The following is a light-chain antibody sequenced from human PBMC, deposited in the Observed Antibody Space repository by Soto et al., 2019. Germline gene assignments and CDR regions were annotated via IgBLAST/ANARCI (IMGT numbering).Light chain of an antibody. CDR2: KAS. CDR1: QSINNW. J-gene: IGKJ1*01. Sequence: DIQMTQSPSTLSASVGDRVTITCRASQSINNWLAWYQQKPGKAPKIMIYKASRLTTGVPSRFSGSGSGTEFTLTISSLQPDDFATYYCQQYNSLFPWTFGQGTKV. CDR3: QQYNSLFPWT. V-gene: IGKV1-5*03.